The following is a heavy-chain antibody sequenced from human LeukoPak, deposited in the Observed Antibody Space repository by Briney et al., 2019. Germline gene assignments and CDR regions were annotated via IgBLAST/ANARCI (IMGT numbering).Heavy chain of an antibody. D-gene: IGHD3-22*01. CDR3: VRLRRNSDTSGYFYYYDY. Sequence: GGSLTLSCAASQFSFSSYSFNWVRQAPGQGLEWVSSINKGATHMYYADSMRGRFTVSRGDAKNSLYLQMNSLRAEDTAVYYCVRLRRNSDTSGYFYYYDYWGRGTLVTVSS. J-gene: IGHJ4*02. V-gene: IGHV3-21*01. CDR1: QFSFSSYS. CDR2: INKGATHM.